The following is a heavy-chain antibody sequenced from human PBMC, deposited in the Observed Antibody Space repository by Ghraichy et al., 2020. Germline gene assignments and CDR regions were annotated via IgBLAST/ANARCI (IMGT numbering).Heavy chain of an antibody. CDR1: GFTFSSYS. Sequence: GGSLRLSCAASGFTFSSYSMNWVRQAPGKGLEWVSSISSSSSYIYYADSVKGRFTISRDNAKNSLYLQMNSLRAEDTAVYYCARDRPITIFGVVITDTSYYYYYGMDVWGQGTTVTVSS. CDR3: ARDRPITIFGVVITDTSYYYYYGMDV. D-gene: IGHD3-3*01. J-gene: IGHJ6*02. CDR2: ISSSSSYI. V-gene: IGHV3-21*01.